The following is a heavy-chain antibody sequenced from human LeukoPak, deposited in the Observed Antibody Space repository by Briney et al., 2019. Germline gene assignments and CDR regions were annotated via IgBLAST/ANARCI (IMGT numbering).Heavy chain of an antibody. CDR1: GSTFSSYA. V-gene: IGHV3-23*01. J-gene: IGHJ4*02. CDR3: ANMGLTYYYDSSGYYYDY. D-gene: IGHD3-22*01. CDR2: IRGSGGST. Sequence: GGSLNLSCPAPGSTFSSYAMSWARQPPGKGLKWASAIRGSGGSTYYADSVKGRFTISRDNSKNTLYLQMNSLRAEDTAVYYCANMGLTYYYDSSGYYYDYWGQGTLVTVSS.